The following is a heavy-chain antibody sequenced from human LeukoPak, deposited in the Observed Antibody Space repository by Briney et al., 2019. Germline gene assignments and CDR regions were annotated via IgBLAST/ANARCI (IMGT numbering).Heavy chain of an antibody. CDR1: GGTFSSYA. Sequence: ASVKVSCKASGGTFSSYAISWVRQAPGQGLEWMGRIIPIFGTANYAQKFQGRVTITTDESPSTAYMELSSLRSEDTAVYYCAREGHIVVVTANWGLVSAFDIWGQGTMVTVSS. CDR2: IIPIFGTA. V-gene: IGHV1-69*05. J-gene: IGHJ3*02. CDR3: AREGHIVVVTANWGLVSAFDI. D-gene: IGHD2-21*02.